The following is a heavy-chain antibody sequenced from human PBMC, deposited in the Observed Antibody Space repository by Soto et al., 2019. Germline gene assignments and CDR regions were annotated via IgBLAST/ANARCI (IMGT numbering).Heavy chain of an antibody. CDR2: IIPIFGTA. Sequence: QVQLVQSGAEVKKPGSSVKVSCKASGGTFSSYAISWVRQAPGQGLEWMGGIIPIFGTANYAQKFQGRVTITADKSTSTAYMELSSLRSEDTAVYYCASSPGYYYDSSGYRSWHFDLWGRGTLVTVSS. J-gene: IGHJ2*01. V-gene: IGHV1-69*06. CDR3: ASSPGYYYDSSGYRSWHFDL. D-gene: IGHD3-22*01. CDR1: GGTFSSYA.